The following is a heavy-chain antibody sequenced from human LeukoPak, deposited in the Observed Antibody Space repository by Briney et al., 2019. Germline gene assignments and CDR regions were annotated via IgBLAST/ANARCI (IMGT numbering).Heavy chain of an antibody. Sequence: GGSLRLSCAASGFTVSSNYMSWVRQAPGKGLEWVSVIYSGGSTYYADSVKGRFTISRDNSKNTLFLQMSSLRAEDTAVYYCARDPYSGSYFGYWGQGTLVTVSS. CDR3: ARDPYSGSYFGY. CDR2: IYSGGST. CDR1: GFTVSSNY. J-gene: IGHJ4*02. D-gene: IGHD1-26*01. V-gene: IGHV3-53*01.